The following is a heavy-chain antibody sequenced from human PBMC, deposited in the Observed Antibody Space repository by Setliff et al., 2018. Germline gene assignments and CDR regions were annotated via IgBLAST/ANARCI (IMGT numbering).Heavy chain of an antibody. D-gene: IGHD3-22*01. V-gene: IGHV1-69*05. CDR3: VREGVDSRSSTDYRYYMDV. J-gene: IGHJ6*03. Sequence: SVKVSCKASGDSFSNYAISWVRQAPGQGLEWMGGIIPIFGTANYAQKFQGRVTITTDESTSTAFMQLSSLRSEDTAVYYCVREGVDSRSSTDYRYYMDVWGKGTTVTVSS. CDR2: IIPIFGTA. CDR1: GDSFSNYA.